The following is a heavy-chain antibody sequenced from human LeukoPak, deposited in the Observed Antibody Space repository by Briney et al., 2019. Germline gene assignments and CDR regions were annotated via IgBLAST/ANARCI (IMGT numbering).Heavy chain of an antibody. Sequence: GGSLRLSCAASGFTFSSYGMHWVRQAPGKGLEWVAVISYDGSNKYYADSVKGRFTISRDNSKNTLYLQMNSLRAEDTAVYYCAKGNFYWGQGTLVTVSS. CDR3: AKGNFY. CDR2: ISYDGSNK. V-gene: IGHV3-30*18. D-gene: IGHD2/OR15-2a*01. J-gene: IGHJ4*02. CDR1: GFTFSSYG.